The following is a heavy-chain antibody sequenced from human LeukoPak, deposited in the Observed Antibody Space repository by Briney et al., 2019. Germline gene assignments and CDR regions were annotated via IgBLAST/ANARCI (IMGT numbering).Heavy chain of an antibody. CDR2: INHSGRT. CDR3: ASGDDSNYYYYGMDV. Sequence: PSETLSLTCAVYGGSFSGYYWSWIRQPPGKGLEWMGEINHSGRTNYNPSLKSRVTISVDTSKHKFSLKLSSVTAADTAVYYCASGDDSNYYYYGMDVWGQGTTVTVSS. D-gene: IGHD4-11*01. J-gene: IGHJ6*02. V-gene: IGHV4-34*01. CDR1: GGSFSGYY.